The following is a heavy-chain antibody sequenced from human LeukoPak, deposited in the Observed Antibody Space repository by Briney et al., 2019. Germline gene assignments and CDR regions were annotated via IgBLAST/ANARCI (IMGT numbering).Heavy chain of an antibody. V-gene: IGHV3-48*01. J-gene: IGHJ6*03. D-gene: IGHD6-13*01. CDR1: GFTFSSYW. CDR2: ISSSGSTI. CDR3: AKEGYSRGYYSYYYMDV. Sequence: GGSLRLSCAASGFTFSSYWMHWVRQAAGQGLEWVSYISSSGSTIYYADSVKGRFTISRDNSKNTLYVQMNSLRAEDTAVYYCAKEGYSRGYYSYYYMDVWGKGTTVTVSS.